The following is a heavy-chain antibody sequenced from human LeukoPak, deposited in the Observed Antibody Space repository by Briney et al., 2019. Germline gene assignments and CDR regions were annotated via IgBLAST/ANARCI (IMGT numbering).Heavy chain of an antibody. CDR1: GGSFSGYY. V-gene: IGHV4-34*01. D-gene: IGHD6-19*01. Sequence: SETLSLTCAVYGGSFSGYYWSWIRQPPGKGLEWIGEINHSGTTNYNPSLKSRVTISVDTSKNQFSLKLSSVTAADTAVYYCASGLSSGWKNFDYWGQGTLVTVSS. CDR2: INHSGTT. J-gene: IGHJ4*02. CDR3: ASGLSSGWKNFDY.